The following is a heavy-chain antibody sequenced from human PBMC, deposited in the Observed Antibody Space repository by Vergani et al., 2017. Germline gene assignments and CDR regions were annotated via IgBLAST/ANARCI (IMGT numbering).Heavy chain of an antibody. V-gene: IGHV3-21*01. CDR3: ARDPGIAAAVEPMDV. CDR1: GFTFSSYS. CDR2: ISSSSSYI. D-gene: IGHD6-13*01. Sequence: EVQLVESGGGLVQPGGSLRLSCAASGFTFSSYSMNWVRQAPGKGLEWVSSISSSSSYITYADSVKGRFTISRDNAKNSLYLQMNSLRAEDTAVYYCARDPGIAAAVEPMDVWGQGP. J-gene: IGHJ6*02.